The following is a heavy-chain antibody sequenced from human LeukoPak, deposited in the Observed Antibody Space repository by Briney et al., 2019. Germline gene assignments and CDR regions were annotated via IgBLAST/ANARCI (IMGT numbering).Heavy chain of an antibody. CDR3: ARGRQTLDCSSTSCLPEEEDYYYYMDV. J-gene: IGHJ6*03. CDR2: INPNSGGT. V-gene: IGHV1-2*02. D-gene: IGHD2-2*01. CDR1: GYTFTGYY. Sequence: ASVKVSCKASGYTFTGYYMHWVRQAPGQGLEWMGWINPNSGGTNYAQKFQGRVTMTRDTSISTAYMELSRLRSDDTAVYYCARGRQTLDCSSTSCLPEEEDYYYYMDVWGKGTTVTVSS.